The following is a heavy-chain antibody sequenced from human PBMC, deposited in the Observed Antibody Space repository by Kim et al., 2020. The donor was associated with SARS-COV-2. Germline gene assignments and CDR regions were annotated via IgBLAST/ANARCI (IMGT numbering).Heavy chain of an antibody. CDR2: IYHSGST. CDR3: ARDPDLLLWFGDPFTYYYGMDV. Sequence: SETLSLTCAVSGGSISSSNWWSWVRQPPGKGLEWIGEIYHSGSTNYNPSLKSRVTISVDKSKNQFSLKLSSVTAADTAVYYCARDPDLLLWFGDPFTYYYGMDVWGQGTTVTVSS. J-gene: IGHJ6*02. CDR1: GGSISSSNW. V-gene: IGHV4-4*02. D-gene: IGHD3-10*01.